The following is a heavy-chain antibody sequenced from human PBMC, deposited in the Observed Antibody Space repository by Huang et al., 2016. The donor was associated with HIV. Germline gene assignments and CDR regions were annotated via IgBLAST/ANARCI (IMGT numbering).Heavy chain of an antibody. V-gene: IGHV1-69*01. D-gene: IGHD6-6*01. J-gene: IGHJ6*02. CDR1: GGTFSTYA. CDR2: IIPIFVTA. CDR3: ARGRTRSSLYDSYYGLDV. Sequence: QVQLVQSGAEVKKPGSSVKVSCKASGGTFSTYAISWVRQAPGQGLEGRGGIIPIFVTANYAQKFQGTVTITADEFTSTAYRELSSLRSEDTALYYCARGRTRSSLYDSYYGLDVWGQGTTVTVSS.